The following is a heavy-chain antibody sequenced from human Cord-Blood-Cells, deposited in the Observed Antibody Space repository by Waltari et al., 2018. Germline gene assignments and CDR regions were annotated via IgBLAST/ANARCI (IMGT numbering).Heavy chain of an antibody. Sequence: QVQLQQGGAGLFKPPETLSLTCAVDGGSFRGHYWSWTRQPPGKGLEWVGEINHSGSTNYNPSLKSRVNISVDTSKNQFSLKLSSVTTADTAVYYCARGDDNFLTGFWYWGQGTLVTVSS. CDR3: ARGDDNFLTGFWY. D-gene: IGHD3-9*01. V-gene: IGHV4-34*01. J-gene: IGHJ4*02. CDR1: GGSFRGHY. CDR2: INHSGST.